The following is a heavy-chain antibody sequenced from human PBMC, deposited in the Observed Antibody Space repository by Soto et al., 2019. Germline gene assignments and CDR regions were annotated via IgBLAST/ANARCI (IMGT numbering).Heavy chain of an antibody. CDR1: GYTFTSYG. CDR2: ISAYNGNT. CDR3: ARGYGSGSYYNGGGFDP. Sequence: ASVKVSCKASGYTFTSYGISWVRQAPGQGLEWMGWISAYNGNTNYAQKLQGRVTMTTDTPTSTAYMELRSLRSDDTAVYYCARGYGSGSYYNGGGFDPWGQGTLVTVSS. V-gene: IGHV1-18*04. J-gene: IGHJ5*02. D-gene: IGHD3-10*01.